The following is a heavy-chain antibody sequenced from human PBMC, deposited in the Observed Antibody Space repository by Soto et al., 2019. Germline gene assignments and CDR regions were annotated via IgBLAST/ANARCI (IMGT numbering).Heavy chain of an antibody. D-gene: IGHD6-13*01. CDR3: ARDQLAAAATSYYYYYGMDV. Sequence: QVQLVESGGGVVQPGRSQRLSCAASGFTFSSYGMHWVRQAPGKGLEWVAVIWYDGSNKYYADSVKGRFTISRDNSKNTLYLQMNSLRAEDTAVYYCARDQLAAAATSYYYYYGMDVWGQGTTVTVSS. J-gene: IGHJ6*02. V-gene: IGHV3-33*01. CDR2: IWYDGSNK. CDR1: GFTFSSYG.